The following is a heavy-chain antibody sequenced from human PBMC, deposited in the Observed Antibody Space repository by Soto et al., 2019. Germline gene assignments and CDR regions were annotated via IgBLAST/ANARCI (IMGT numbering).Heavy chain of an antibody. CDR1: GVSVSSGSFY. CDR3: ARGATVTQYDY. Sequence: QVQLQESGPGLVKPSETLSLTCTVSGVSVSSGSFYWAWIRQPPGKGLEWIGFGSYSGTTNYKPSLKRRVTILVDTSRSQISLKVSSLTAADTAVYYCARGATVTQYDYWGQGTLVTVSS. V-gene: IGHV4-61*01. D-gene: IGHD4-17*01. CDR2: GSYSGTT. J-gene: IGHJ4*02.